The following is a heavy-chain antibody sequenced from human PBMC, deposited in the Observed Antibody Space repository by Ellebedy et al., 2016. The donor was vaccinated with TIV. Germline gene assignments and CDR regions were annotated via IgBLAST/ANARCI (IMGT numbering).Heavy chain of an antibody. CDR3: ARSTYYDIWTGYSISPWYFDL. V-gene: IGHV3-7*01. CDR1: AFNFSTYW. D-gene: IGHD3-9*01. J-gene: IGHJ2*01. CDR2: IKQDGSEK. Sequence: GGSLRLXXAASAFNFSTYWMSWVRQAPGKGLEWVANIKQDGSEKYQVDSVKGRFTISRDNAKNSLYLQLNSLRAEDTAVYYCARSTYYDIWTGYSISPWYFDLWGRGTLVSVSS.